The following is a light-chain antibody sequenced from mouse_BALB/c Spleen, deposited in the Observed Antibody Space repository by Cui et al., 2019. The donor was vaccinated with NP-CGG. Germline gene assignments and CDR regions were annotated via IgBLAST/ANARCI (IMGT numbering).Light chain of an antibody. Sequence: QAVFAQESAITTSPGETVTLTCRSSTGAVTTSNYANWVQEKPDHLFTGLIGGTNNRVPGVPARFSGSLIGDKAALTITGAQTEDEAIYFCALWYSNHWVFGGGTKLTVL. CDR1: TGAVTTSNY. CDR2: GTN. J-gene: IGLJ1*01. V-gene: IGLV1*01. CDR3: ALWYSNHWV.